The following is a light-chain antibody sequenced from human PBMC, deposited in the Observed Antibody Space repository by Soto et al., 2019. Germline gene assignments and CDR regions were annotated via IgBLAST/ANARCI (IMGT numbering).Light chain of an antibody. J-gene: IGKJ5*01. CDR3: QQRTRYPIT. CDR2: TAS. Sequence: EIELLQSRSFVSASVGDRVTITCRAIQGNSSYLAWYQQKPGKVPNLLIHTASTLQSGVPSRFSGSGSGTEFTLTNSSLQPEDFATYYFQQRTRYPITFGQGTRLEIK. V-gene: IGKV1-9*01. CDR1: QGNSSY.